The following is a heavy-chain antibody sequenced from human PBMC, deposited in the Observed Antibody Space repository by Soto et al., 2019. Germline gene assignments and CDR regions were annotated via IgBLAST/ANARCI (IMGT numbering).Heavy chain of an antibody. CDR1: GFTFSDYY. D-gene: IGHD2-2*01. CDR3: ARDLSDIVVVPATLDY. Sequence: PGGSLRLSCAASGFTFSDYYMSWIRQAPGQGLEWVSYISSSSSYTNYADSVKGRFTISRDNAKNSLYLQMNSLRAEDTAVYYCARDLSDIVVVPATLDYWGQGTLVTVSS. J-gene: IGHJ4*02. V-gene: IGHV3-11*06. CDR2: ISSSSSYT.